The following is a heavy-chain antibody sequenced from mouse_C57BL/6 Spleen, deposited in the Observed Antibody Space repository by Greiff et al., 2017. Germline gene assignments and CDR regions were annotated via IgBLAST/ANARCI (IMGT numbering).Heavy chain of an antibody. V-gene: IGHV1-82*01. Sequence: SGPELVKPGASVKISCKASGYAFSSSWMNWVKQRPGKGLEWIGRIYPGDGDTNYNGKFKGKATLTADKSSSTAYMQLSSLTSEDSAVYFCARSGVIYYGNFDWGQGTLVTVSA. CDR2: IYPGDGDT. CDR3: ARSGVIYYGNFD. J-gene: IGHJ3*01. D-gene: IGHD2-1*01. CDR1: GYAFSSSW.